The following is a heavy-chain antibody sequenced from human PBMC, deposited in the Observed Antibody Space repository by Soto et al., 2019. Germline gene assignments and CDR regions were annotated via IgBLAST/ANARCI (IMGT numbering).Heavy chain of an antibody. Sequence: ASVKVSCKASGYTFTGYYMHWVRQAPGQGLEWMGWINPNSGGTNYAQKFQGWVTMTRDTSISTAYMELSSLRSDDTAVYYCARGITNCSGGSCYGKMSHGWFDPWGQGTLVTVS. CDR1: GYTFTGYY. CDR2: INPNSGGT. D-gene: IGHD2-15*01. V-gene: IGHV1-2*04. CDR3: ARGITNCSGGSCYGKMSHGWFDP. J-gene: IGHJ5*02.